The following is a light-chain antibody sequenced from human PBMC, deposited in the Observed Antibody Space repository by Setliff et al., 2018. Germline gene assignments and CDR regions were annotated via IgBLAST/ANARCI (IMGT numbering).Light chain of an antibody. CDR1: IGDVGAYDF. CDR3: SAHTSSSTNV. J-gene: IGLJ1*01. V-gene: IGLV2-14*01. Sequence: QSVLAQPASVSGSPGQSITISCSGTIGDVGAYDFVSWYQHHPGKAPKLVIYEVTNRPSGISNRFSGSKSGNSASLIISGLQAEDEADYYCSAHTSSSTNVFGTGTKVTVL. CDR2: EVT.